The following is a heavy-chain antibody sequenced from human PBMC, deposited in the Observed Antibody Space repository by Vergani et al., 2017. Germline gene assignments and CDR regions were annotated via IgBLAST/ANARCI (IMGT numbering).Heavy chain of an antibody. V-gene: IGHV6-1*01. D-gene: IGHD2-15*01. CDR1: GDSVSSNSAA. Sequence: QVQLQQSGPGLVKPSQTLSLTCAISGDSVSSNSAAWNWIRQSPSRGLEWLGRTYYRSKWYNDYAVSVKSRITINPDTSKNQFSLQLNSVTPEDTAVYYWEVGCSRRRAWSCYCWGGMDVWGQGTTVTVSS. CDR3: EVGCSRRRAWSCYCWGGMDV. J-gene: IGHJ6*02. CDR2: TYYRSKWYN.